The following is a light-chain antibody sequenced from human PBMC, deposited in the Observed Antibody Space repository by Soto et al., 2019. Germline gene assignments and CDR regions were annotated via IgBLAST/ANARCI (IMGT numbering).Light chain of an antibody. J-gene: IGKJ5*01. Sequence: FQMTQSPSSLSASVGDRVTITCRASQSFSTYLAWYQQKPGKVPKLLISGISTLQSGVPSRFSGSGSGTDFTLTISRLEPEDFAVYYCQQYGSSPPAITFGQGTRLEIK. CDR1: QSFSTY. CDR3: QQYGSSPPAIT. CDR2: GIS. V-gene: IGKV1-27*01.